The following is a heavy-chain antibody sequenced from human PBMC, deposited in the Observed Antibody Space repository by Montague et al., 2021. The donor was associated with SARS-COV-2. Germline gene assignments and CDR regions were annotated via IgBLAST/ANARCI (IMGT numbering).Heavy chain of an antibody. CDR3: TGGKGGGSRRQWLALDY. D-gene: IGHD6-19*01. Sequence: SETLSLTCAVYSDSFSGYYWTWVRQPPGRGLEWIGGIHHSGTSTYSPSLRSRVTVSADTLKRQFSLRLSSVTAADTAVYYCTGGKGGGSRRQWLALDYWGQGALVTVSS. V-gene: IGHV4-34*01. CDR1: SDSFSGYY. J-gene: IGHJ4*02. CDR2: IHHSGTS.